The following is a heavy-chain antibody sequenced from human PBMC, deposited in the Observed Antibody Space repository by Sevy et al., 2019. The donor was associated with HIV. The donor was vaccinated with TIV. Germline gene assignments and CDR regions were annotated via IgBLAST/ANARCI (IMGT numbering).Heavy chain of an antibody. CDR1: GFTFSSYA. CDR3: VKGTRSVYLDYFDY. CDR2: ISSNGGST. J-gene: IGHJ4*02. D-gene: IGHD2-2*02. Sequence: GGSLRLSCSASGFTFSSYAMHWVRQAPGKGLEYVSAISSNGGSTYYADSVKGRFTIYREKSKNRLYLQMSSRRAEDTAVYYCVKGTRSVYLDYFDYWGQGTLVTVSS. V-gene: IGHV3-64D*06.